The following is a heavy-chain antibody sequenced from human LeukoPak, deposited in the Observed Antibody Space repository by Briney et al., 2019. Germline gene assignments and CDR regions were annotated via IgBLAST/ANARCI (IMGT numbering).Heavy chain of an antibody. V-gene: IGHV3-30-3*01. D-gene: IGHD6-13*01. J-gene: IGHJ4*02. CDR3: ASAAGPFDN. CDR2: TSFDGSEV. CDR1: GFTFSSYA. Sequence: PGGSLRLSCAASGFTFSSYAMHWVRQAPGKGLEWVAVTSFDGSEVFFADSVRGRFTISRDNSKNTLYLEMNSLRAEDTAVYYCASAAGPFDNWGQGTLVTVSS.